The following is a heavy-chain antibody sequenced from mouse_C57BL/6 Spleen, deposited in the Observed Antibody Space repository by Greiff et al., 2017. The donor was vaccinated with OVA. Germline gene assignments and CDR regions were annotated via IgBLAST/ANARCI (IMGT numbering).Heavy chain of an antibody. D-gene: IGHD2-5*01. CDR1: GFTFSSYA. J-gene: IGHJ1*03. V-gene: IGHV5-4*01. CDR3: ARAFYSNYGYFDV. Sequence: VQLKESGGGLVKPGGSLKLSCAASGFTFSSYAMSWVRQTPEKRLEWVATISDGGSYTYYPDNVKGRFTISRDNAKNNLYLQMSHLKSEDTAMYYCARAFYSNYGYFDVWGTGTTVTVSS. CDR2: ISDGGSYT.